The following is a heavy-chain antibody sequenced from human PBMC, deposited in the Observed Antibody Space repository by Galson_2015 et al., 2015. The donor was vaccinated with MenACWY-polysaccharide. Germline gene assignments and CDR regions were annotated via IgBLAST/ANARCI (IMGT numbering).Heavy chain of an antibody. CDR1: GFTFSSYL. CDR2: IKQEGSEK. CDR3: ARGSNIWKYLDY. J-gene: IGHJ4*02. V-gene: IGHV3-7*03. D-gene: IGHD2/OR15-2a*01. Sequence: SLRLSCAASGFTFSSYLVSWVRQAPGKGLEWVANIKQEGSEKDYVDSAKGRFTVSRDNSRNTLYLQMNSLRGDDTAVYFCARGSNIWKYLDYWGQGALVTVSS.